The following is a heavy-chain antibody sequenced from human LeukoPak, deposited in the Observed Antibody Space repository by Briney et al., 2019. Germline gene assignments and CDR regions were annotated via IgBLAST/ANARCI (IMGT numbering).Heavy chain of an antibody. CDR3: ARRKGQFGYWPEYYYYYYMDV. J-gene: IGHJ6*03. Sequence: SETLSLTCAVYGGSFSGYYWSWNRQPPGKGLEWIGEINHSGSTNYNPSLKSRVTISVDTSKNQFSLKLSSVTAADTAVYYCARRKGQFGYWPEYYYYYYMDVWGKGTTVTVSS. CDR2: INHSGST. D-gene: IGHD3-22*01. CDR1: GGSFSGYY. V-gene: IGHV4-34*01.